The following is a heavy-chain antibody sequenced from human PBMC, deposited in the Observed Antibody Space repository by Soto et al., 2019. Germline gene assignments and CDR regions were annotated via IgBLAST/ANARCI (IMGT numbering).Heavy chain of an antibody. D-gene: IGHD3-16*01. CDR1: GFTFSSYA. V-gene: IGHV3-23*01. Sequence: SLRLSCAASGFTFSSYAMSWVRQAPGKGLEWVSAISGSGGSTYYADSVKGRFTISRDNSKNTLYLQMNSLRAEDTAVYYCAKDGGPHIYHYLPYYFDYWGQRLLVTVSS. CDR3: AKDGGPHIYHYLPYYFDY. J-gene: IGHJ4*02. CDR2: ISGSGGST.